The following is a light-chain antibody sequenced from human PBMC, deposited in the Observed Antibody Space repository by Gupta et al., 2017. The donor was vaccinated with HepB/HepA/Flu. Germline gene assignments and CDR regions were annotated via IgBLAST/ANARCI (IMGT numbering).Light chain of an antibody. CDR3: QHNNSSPWT. Sequence: IHMTQSPSTLSASVGDRVTITCRASQSIRSWLAWYQQKPGTAPNLLIYKASSVQSGVPSRFSGSGSGTEFTLTISSLQPDDFATYYCQHNNSSPWTFGQGTKVDIK. CDR1: QSIRSW. J-gene: IGKJ1*01. V-gene: IGKV1-5*03. CDR2: KAS.